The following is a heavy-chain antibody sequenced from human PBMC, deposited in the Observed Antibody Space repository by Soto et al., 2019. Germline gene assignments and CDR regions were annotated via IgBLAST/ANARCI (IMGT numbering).Heavy chain of an antibody. Sequence: ASVKVSCKASGYTFTSYAMHGVRQAPGQRLEWMGWINAGNGNTKYSQKFQGRVTITRDTSASTAYMELSSLRSEDTAVYYWAMSEYSYGSYDYWGQGTLVTVSS. V-gene: IGHV1-3*01. J-gene: IGHJ4*02. CDR1: GYTFTSYA. CDR2: INAGNGNT. CDR3: AMSEYSYGSYDY. D-gene: IGHD5-18*01.